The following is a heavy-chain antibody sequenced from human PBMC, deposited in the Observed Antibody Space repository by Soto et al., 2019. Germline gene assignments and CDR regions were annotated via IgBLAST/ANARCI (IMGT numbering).Heavy chain of an antibody. D-gene: IGHD2-15*01. CDR2: IIPIFGTA. CDR3: VRARGLYCSGGSCYSTYNWFDP. V-gene: IGHV1-69*01. Sequence: QVQLVQSGAEVKKPGSSVKVSCKASGGTFSSYAISWVRQAPGQGLEWMGGIIPIFGTANYAQKFQGRVTITADESTSTAYMELSSLRSEDTAVYYCVRARGLYCSGGSCYSTYNWFDPWGQGTLVTVSS. J-gene: IGHJ5*02. CDR1: GGTFSSYA.